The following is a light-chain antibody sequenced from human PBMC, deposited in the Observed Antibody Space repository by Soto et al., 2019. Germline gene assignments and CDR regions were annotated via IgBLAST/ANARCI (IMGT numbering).Light chain of an antibody. CDR2: EAS. J-gene: IGKJ4*01. CDR3: QQYEERPLT. Sequence: DVRLTQSPSTLSASVGDRVAITCQASQRLANYLNWFQQRPGTAPQLLISEASRLEPGVPSRFSGHRSDTDFTLVISDLQPEAFATYFCQQYEERPLTFGGGTRVEV. CDR1: QRLANY. V-gene: IGKV1-33*01.